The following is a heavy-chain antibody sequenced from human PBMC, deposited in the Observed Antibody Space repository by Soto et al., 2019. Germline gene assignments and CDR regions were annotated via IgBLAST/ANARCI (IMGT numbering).Heavy chain of an antibody. J-gene: IGHJ6*02. CDR1: GFTFSSYA. Sequence: QVQLVESGGGVVQPGRSLRLSCAASGFTFSSYAMHWVRQAPGKGLEWVEVISYDGSNKYYADSVKGRFTISRDNSTTRFYLKRTSRRAEDTAGNNCARKPNYDFWSGPYYGRDVGAKGPRSPSP. CDR3: ARKPNYDFWSGPYYGRDV. CDR2: ISYDGSNK. V-gene: IGHV3-30-3*01. D-gene: IGHD3-3*01.